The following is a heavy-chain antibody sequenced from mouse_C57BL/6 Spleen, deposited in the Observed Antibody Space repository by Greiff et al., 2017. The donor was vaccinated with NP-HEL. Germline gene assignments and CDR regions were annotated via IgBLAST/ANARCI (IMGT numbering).Heavy chain of an antibody. D-gene: IGHD1-1*01. J-gene: IGHJ1*03. CDR3: VRHGSSLYWYFDV. CDR2: IRSKSNNYAT. Sequence: EVQLVESGGGLVQPKGSLKLSCAASGFSFNTYAMNWVRQAPGKGLEWVARIRSKSNNYATYYADSVKDRFTISRDDSESMLYLQMNNLKTEDTAMYYCVRHGSSLYWYFDVWGTGTTVTVSS. V-gene: IGHV10-1*01. CDR1: GFSFNTYA.